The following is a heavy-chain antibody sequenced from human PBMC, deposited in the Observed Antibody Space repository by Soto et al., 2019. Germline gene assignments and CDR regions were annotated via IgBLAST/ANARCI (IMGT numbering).Heavy chain of an antibody. CDR3: ASLPTVSSSAF. D-gene: IGHD4-4*01. V-gene: IGHV4-4*07. Sequence: SETLSLTCTVSGGSISSYYWSWIRQPAGKGLEWIGRMHSSGSTNYNPSLKSRVTMSVDTSKNQFSLKMSSVTAADTAVYYCASLPTVSSSAFWGQGILVNVSS. CDR2: MHSSGST. CDR1: GGSISSYY. J-gene: IGHJ4*02.